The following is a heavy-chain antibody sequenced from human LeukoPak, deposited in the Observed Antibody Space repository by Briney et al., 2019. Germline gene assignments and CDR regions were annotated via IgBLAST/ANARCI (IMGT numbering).Heavy chain of an antibody. Sequence: SSETLSLTCAVSGYSISSGYYWGWIRQPPGKGLEWLGSIYHGGSTYYNPSLKSRVTISVDTSKNQFSLKLSAVTAADTAVYYCARRRDSGYYHAWGQGTLVTVSS. CDR1: GYSISSGYY. CDR3: ARRRDSGYYHA. V-gene: IGHV4-38-2*01. CDR2: IYHGGST. D-gene: IGHD3-22*01. J-gene: IGHJ5*02.